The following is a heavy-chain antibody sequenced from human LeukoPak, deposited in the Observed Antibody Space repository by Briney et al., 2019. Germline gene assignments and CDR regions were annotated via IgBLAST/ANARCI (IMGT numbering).Heavy chain of an antibody. D-gene: IGHD2-15*01. V-gene: IGHV3-53*01. CDR3: ARLVGITYFDY. J-gene: IGHJ4*02. Sequence: GGSVRLSCAAPGFTVSSNYMSWARQAPGKGLEWVSVIYSGGSTYHADSVKGRFTISRDNSKNTLFLQMNTLSAEDTAVYYCARLVGITYFDYWGQGTLVTVSS. CDR2: IYSGGST. CDR1: GFTVSSNY.